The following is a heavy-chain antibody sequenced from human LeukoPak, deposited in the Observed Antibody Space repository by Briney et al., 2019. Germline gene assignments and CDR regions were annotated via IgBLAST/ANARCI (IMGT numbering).Heavy chain of an antibody. J-gene: IGHJ6*03. CDR2: IIPIFGTA. D-gene: IGHD3-22*01. CDR3: ARGYYDSSGYLYYYYYMDV. CDR1: GGTFSSYA. V-gene: IGHV1-69*13. Sequence: ASVKVSCKASGGTFSSYAISWVRQAPGQGLEWMGGIIPIFGTANYAQKFQGRVTITADESTSTAYMELSSLRSEDTAVYYCARGYYDSSGYLYYYYYMDVWGKGTTVTVSS.